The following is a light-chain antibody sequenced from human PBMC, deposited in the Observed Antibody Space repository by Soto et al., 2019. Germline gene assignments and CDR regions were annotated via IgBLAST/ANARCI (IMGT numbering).Light chain of an antibody. V-gene: IGKV1-5*03. CDR2: KAT. CDR3: QQAYSFPIT. J-gene: IGKJ5*01. CDR1: QSITTW. Sequence: DIHMTHSPSTLSGSFGDIVTITFRASQSITTWLAWYQQKPGKAPKLLIYKATNLQSGVPSRFSGSGSGTDFTLTISCLQSEDFATYYCQQAYSFPITFGQGTRLEIK.